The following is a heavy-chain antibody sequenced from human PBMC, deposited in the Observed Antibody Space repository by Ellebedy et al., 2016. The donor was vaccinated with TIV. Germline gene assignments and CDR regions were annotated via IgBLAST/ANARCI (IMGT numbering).Heavy chain of an antibody. CDR2: IKQDGSEI. Sequence: GESLKISXEDSGFTFANYWMSWVRQAPGKGPEWVANIKQDGSEIFYVDSVKGRFTISRDNAKNSVYLQMNSLRAEDTAIYYSARDYEYCSGDSCYSYWYFDLWGRGTLVAVS. J-gene: IGHJ2*01. CDR1: GFTFANYW. V-gene: IGHV3-7*01. CDR3: ARDYEYCSGDSCYSYWYFDL. D-gene: IGHD2-15*01.